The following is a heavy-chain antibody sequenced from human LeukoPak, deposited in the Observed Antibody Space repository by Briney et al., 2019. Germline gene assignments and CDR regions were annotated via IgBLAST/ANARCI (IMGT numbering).Heavy chain of an antibody. CDR2: IYSGGSP. V-gene: IGHV3-53*01. CDR3: ARDGADNSGYYFGSL. Sequence: GGSLRLSCAASGFTVRSSYMSWVRQAPGRGLEWVSVIYSGGSPDYADSAKGRFTISTDNSKNTLYLQMNSLRVEDTAVYYCARDGADNSGYYFGSLWGQGTVVTVSS. D-gene: IGHD3-22*01. CDR1: GFTVRSSY. J-gene: IGHJ3*01.